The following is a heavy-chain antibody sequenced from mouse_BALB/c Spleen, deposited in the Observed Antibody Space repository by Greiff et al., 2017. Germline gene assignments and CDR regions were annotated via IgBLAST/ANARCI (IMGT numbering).Heavy chain of an antibody. CDR1: GFTFSDYY. Sequence: EVQRVESGGGLVKPGGSLKLSCAASGFTFSDYYMYWVRQTPEKRLEWVATISDGGSYTYYPDSVKGRFTISRDNAKNSLYLQMSSLKSEDTAMYYCASPSGAYWGQGTLVTVSA. CDR2: ISDGGSYT. J-gene: IGHJ3*01. D-gene: IGHD3-1*01. CDR3: ASPSGAY. V-gene: IGHV5-4*02.